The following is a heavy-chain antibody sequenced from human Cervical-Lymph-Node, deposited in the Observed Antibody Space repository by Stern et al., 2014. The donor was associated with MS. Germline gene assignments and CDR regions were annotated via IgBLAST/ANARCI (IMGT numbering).Heavy chain of an antibody. Sequence: EMQLVESGAEVRKPGESLKISCKASGYTFTDYWIGWVRQMPGKGLEWMGIIYPRDSDITYSPSFQGQVTISADRSISPAYLQWSSLRASDTAIYYCARRMPPDYWGQGTLVTVSS. J-gene: IGHJ4*02. D-gene: IGHD2-2*01. CDR2: IYPRDSDI. V-gene: IGHV5-51*03. CDR3: ARRMPPDY. CDR1: GYTFTDYW.